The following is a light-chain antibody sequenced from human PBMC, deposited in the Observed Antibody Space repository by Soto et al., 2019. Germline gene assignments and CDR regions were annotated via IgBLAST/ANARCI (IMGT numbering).Light chain of an antibody. V-gene: IGLV2-23*01. J-gene: IGLJ1*01. Sequence: QSALTQPASVSGSPGQSITISCTGTSSDVGRYNLVSWYQQHPGKAPKLMIYEGSKRPSGVSNRFSGSKSGNTASLTISGLQAEDEADYYCCSYAGSSPSAFYVFGTGTKVTVL. CDR3: CSYAGSSPSAFYV. CDR1: SSDVGRYNL. CDR2: EGS.